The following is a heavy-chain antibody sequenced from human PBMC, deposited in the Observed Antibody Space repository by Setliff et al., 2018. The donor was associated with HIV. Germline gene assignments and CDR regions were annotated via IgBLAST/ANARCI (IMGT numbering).Heavy chain of an antibody. Sequence: SETLSLTCAVYGGSFSGYSWTWVRQSPGKGLEWIGEMNHSEHYYNPTLKSRVTISMDTSKNQFSLELSPVTAADTALYYCARTITTFGVIGRGGRMDVWGKGTTVTVSS. CDR2: MNHSEH. D-gene: IGHD3-3*01. J-gene: IGHJ6*04. CDR3: ARTITTFGVIGRGGRMDV. CDR1: GGSFSGYS. V-gene: IGHV4-34*01.